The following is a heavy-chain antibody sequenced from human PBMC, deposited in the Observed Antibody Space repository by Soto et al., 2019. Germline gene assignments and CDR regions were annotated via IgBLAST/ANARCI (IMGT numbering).Heavy chain of an antibody. J-gene: IGHJ4*02. CDR3: ARGGVGLAAPRVWPY. CDR1: GYTFTSYG. D-gene: IGHD6-13*01. V-gene: IGHV1-18*01. CDR2: INPYKGNT. Sequence: QVQLAQSGAEVKKPGASVKVSCKASGYTFTSYGISWVRQAPGQGLEWMAWINPYKGNTKYAEKCLGRVTVTTDTSPATAYMEVRSLTSDDTSVFYCARGGVGLAAPRVWPYWGQGTPVTVSS.